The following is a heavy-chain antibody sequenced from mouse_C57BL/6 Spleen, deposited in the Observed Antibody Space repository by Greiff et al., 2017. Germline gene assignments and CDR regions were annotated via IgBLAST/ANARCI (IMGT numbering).Heavy chain of an antibody. CDR1: GYTFTSYT. Sequence: QVQLQQSGAELARPGASVKMSCKASGYTFTSYTMHWVKQRPGQGLEWIGYINPSSGYTKYNQKFKDKATLTADKSSSTAYMQLSSLTSEDSAVYWCARWGDPWFAYWGQGTLVTVSA. J-gene: IGHJ3*01. CDR2: INPSSGYT. V-gene: IGHV1-4*01. CDR3: ARWGDPWFAY.